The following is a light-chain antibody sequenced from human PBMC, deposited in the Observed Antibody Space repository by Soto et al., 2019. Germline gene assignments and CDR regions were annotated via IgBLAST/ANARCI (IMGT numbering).Light chain of an antibody. CDR3: SSFTTSNTGV. CDR1: SSDVGGYDY. J-gene: IGLJ3*02. CDR2: EVI. Sequence: QSALTQPASVSGSPGQSITISCTGTSSDVGGYDYVSWFQQHPGRAPKLLIYEVIKRPSGVSTRFSGSKSANTASLTISGLQADDEADFYCSSFTTSNTGVFGGGTKLTVL. V-gene: IGLV2-14*01.